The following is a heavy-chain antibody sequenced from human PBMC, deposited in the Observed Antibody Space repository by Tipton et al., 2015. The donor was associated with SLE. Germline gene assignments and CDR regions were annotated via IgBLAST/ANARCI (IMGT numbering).Heavy chain of an antibody. V-gene: IGHV1-46*01. CDR1: GYSFTGYH. Sequence: QVQLVQSGAEVKQPGASVKVSCKASGYSFTGYHLHWVRQAPGQGLEWMGIINPSGGSTTYAQKFQGRVTMTRDTSTSTVYMDLSSLRSEDTAVYFCARDSSAAASSGYSYYYMDVWGKGTTVTVSS. J-gene: IGHJ6*03. D-gene: IGHD6-13*01. CDR3: ARDSSAAASSGYSYYYMDV. CDR2: INPSGGST.